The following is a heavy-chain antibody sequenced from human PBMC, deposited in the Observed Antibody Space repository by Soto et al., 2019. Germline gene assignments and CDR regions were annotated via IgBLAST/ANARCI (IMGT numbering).Heavy chain of an antibody. CDR1: GFTFSSYS. Sequence: GGSLRLSCAASGFTFSSYSMNWVRQAPGKGLEWVSYISSGSSTIYYADSVKGRFTISRDNAKNSLYLQMNSLRAEDAAVYYCARRYCGGGTCFWDYWGQGTLVTVSS. CDR2: ISSGSSTI. V-gene: IGHV3-48*01. D-gene: IGHD2-15*01. CDR3: ARRYCGGGTCFWDY. J-gene: IGHJ4*02.